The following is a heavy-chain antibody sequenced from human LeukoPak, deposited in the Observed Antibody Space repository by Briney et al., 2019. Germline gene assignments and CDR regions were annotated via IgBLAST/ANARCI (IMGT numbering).Heavy chain of an antibody. V-gene: IGHV3-48*03. J-gene: IGHJ5*02. CDR1: GFTFSSYE. Sequence: PGGSLRLSCAASGFTFSSYEMNWVRQAPGKGLEWVSYISSSGSTIYYADSVKGRFTISRDNAKNSLYLQMNSLRAEDTAVYYCARAGGSGSYYNPYNWFDPWGQGTLVTVSS. CDR2: ISSSGSTI. D-gene: IGHD3-10*01. CDR3: ARAGGSGSYYNPYNWFDP.